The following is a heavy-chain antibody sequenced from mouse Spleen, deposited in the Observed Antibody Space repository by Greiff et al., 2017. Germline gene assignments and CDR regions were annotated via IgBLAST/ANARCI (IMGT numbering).Heavy chain of an antibody. CDR1: GFSLTSYG. CDR3: ARENWDGPPWFAY. D-gene: IGHD4-1*01. V-gene: IGHV2-9*02. J-gene: IGHJ3*01. CDR2: IWAGGST. Sequence: LVESGPGLVAPSQSLSITCTVSGFSLTSYGVHWVRQPPGKGLEWLGVIWAGGSTNYNSALMSRLSISKDNSKSQVFLKMNSLQTDDTAMYYCARENWDGPPWFAYWGQGTLVTVSA.